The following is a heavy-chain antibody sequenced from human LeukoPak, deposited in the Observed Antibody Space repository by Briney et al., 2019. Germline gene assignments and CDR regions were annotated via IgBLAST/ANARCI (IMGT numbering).Heavy chain of an antibody. CDR3: ARILRNFGGFDP. V-gene: IGHV4-59*01. CDR2: IYYSGST. J-gene: IGHJ5*02. CDR1: GGSISSYY. D-gene: IGHD3-10*01. Sequence: SETLSLTCTVSGGSISSYYWSWIRQPPGKGLEWIGYIYYSGSTNYNPSLKSRVTISVDTSKNQFSLKLSSVTAADTAVYYCARILRNFGGFDPWGQGTLVTVSS.